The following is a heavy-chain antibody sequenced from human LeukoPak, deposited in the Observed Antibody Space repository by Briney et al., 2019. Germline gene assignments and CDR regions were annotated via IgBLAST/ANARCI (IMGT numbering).Heavy chain of an antibody. Sequence: GGSLRLSCAASGFTFSSYSMNWVRQAPGKGLEWVAFISYGETEKQYADSVKGRFTISRDDSKNTLFLQMNSLTDEDTAIYYCAKVHGWGRQLGYYFDYWGHGTRVTVSS. D-gene: IGHD2-15*01. V-gene: IGHV3-30*02. CDR2: ISYGETEK. CDR1: GFTFSSYS. CDR3: AKVHGWGRQLGYYFDY. J-gene: IGHJ4*01.